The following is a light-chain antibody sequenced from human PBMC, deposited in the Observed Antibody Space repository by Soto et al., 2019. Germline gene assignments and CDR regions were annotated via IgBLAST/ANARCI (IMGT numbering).Light chain of an antibody. Sequence: QSALTQPPSASGSPGQSVTISCTGTSSDVGRYNYVSWYQQHPGKAPKLMISEVSRRPSGVPERFSGSKSGNTASLTVSGLQADDEAHYYCSSYAGSNNFVFGTGTKVTVL. J-gene: IGLJ1*01. CDR3: SSYAGSNNFV. V-gene: IGLV2-8*01. CDR1: SSDVGRYNY. CDR2: EVS.